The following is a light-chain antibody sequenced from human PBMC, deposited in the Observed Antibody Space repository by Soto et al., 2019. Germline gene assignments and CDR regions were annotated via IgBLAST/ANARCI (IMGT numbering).Light chain of an antibody. CDR3: QSYDSGRSGYV. V-gene: IGLV1-40*01. Sequence: QSVLTQPPSVSGAPGQRVTISCTGSSSNIGGGYDVHWYQQLPGTAPKLLIYGNSNRPSGVPDRFSGSKSGTSASLAITGLQAGEEADYYCQSYDSGRSGYVFGAGTKLTVL. J-gene: IGLJ1*01. CDR1: SSNIGGGYD. CDR2: GNS.